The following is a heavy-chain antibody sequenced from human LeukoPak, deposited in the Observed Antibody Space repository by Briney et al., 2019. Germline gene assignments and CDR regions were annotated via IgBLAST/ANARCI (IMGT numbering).Heavy chain of an antibody. J-gene: IGHJ3*02. D-gene: IGHD2/OR15-2a*01. V-gene: IGHV1-2*02. Sequence: ASVKVSCKTSGYTFTVYYIHWVRQAPGQGLEWMGWITPKSGGTNYAQKFQGRVTMTRDTSISTVYMELSGLRSDDTAVYYCTRGVLLLARGAFVIWAQGTMVTVSS. CDR2: ITPKSGGT. CDR3: TRGVLLLARGAFVI. CDR1: GYTFTVYY.